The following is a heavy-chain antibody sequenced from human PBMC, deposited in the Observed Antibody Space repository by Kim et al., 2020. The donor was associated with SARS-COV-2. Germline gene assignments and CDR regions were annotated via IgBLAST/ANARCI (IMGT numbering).Heavy chain of an antibody. CDR3: ARHGSYYGSGSSINNWFDP. Sequence: SETLSLTCTVSGGSISSSSYYWGWIRQPPGKGLEWIGSIYYSGSTYYNPSLKSRVTISVDTSKNQFSLKLSSVTAADTAVYYCARHGSYYGSGSSINNWFDPWGEGTLVSVSS. CDR2: IYYSGST. D-gene: IGHD3-10*01. V-gene: IGHV4-39*01. J-gene: IGHJ5*02. CDR1: GGSISSSSYY.